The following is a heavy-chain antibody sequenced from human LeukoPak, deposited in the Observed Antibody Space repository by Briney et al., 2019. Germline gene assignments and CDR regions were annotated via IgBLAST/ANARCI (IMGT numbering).Heavy chain of an antibody. CDR2: IYHTGST. CDR3: ARGYDGSGYYYRNWYFDL. CDR1: GGSVSDCY. V-gene: IGHV4-59*08. D-gene: IGHD3-22*01. J-gene: IGHJ2*01. Sequence: PSETLSLTCTISGGSVSDCYWSWIRQSPGKGLEWIGYIYHTGSTSYNPSLKSRVTISVGTSKNQFSLKLSSVTAADTAVYYCARGYDGSGYYYRNWYFDLWGRGTLVTVSS.